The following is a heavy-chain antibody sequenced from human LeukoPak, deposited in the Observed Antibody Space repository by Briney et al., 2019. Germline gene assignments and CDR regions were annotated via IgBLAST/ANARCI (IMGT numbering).Heavy chain of an antibody. CDR1: GGTFTSYA. Sequence: SVNVSCKASGGTFTSYAISWVRLAHGPGLEWMGGIIPIFGTANYAQKFQGRVTITADESTSTVNMELSSLRSEDTAVYYCARVYYDSSGYYYAGGFDYWGQGTMVTVSS. CDR2: IIPIFGTA. CDR3: ARVYYDSSGYYYAGGFDY. D-gene: IGHD3-22*01. J-gene: IGHJ4*02. V-gene: IGHV1-69*01.